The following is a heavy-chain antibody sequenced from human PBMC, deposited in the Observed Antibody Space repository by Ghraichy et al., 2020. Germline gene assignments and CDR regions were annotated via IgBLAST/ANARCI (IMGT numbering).Heavy chain of an antibody. Sequence: SETLSLTCAVYGGSFSGYYWSWIRQPPGKGLEWIGEINHSGSTNYNPSLKSRVTISVDTSKNQFSLKLSSVTAADTAVYYCARGRDCSSTSCYDDYWGQGTLVTVSS. J-gene: IGHJ4*02. V-gene: IGHV4-34*01. CDR2: INHSGST. D-gene: IGHD2-2*01. CDR1: GGSFSGYY. CDR3: ARGRDCSSTSCYDDY.